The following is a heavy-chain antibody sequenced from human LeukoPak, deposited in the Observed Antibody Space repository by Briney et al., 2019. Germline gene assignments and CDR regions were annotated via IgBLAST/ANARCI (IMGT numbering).Heavy chain of an antibody. J-gene: IGHJ4*02. V-gene: IGHV3-15*01. CDR1: GFTFTNAW. Sequence: GGSLRLSCAVSGFTFTNAWLIWVRQAPGKGLEWVCRIKTKTDGATTDYAAPVKGRFTISRDDSQNMLYLQMSSLKSEDTGLYYCAAWGGLSGDYYFDYWGQGTLVTVSS. CDR3: AAWGGLSGDYYFDY. CDR2: IKTKTDGATT. D-gene: IGHD1-26*01.